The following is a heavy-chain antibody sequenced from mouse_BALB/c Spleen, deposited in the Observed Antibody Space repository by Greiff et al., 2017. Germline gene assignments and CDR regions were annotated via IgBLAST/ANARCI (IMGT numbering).Heavy chain of an antibody. Sequence: EVKVIESGGGLVQPGGSLKLSCAASGFDFSRYWMSWVRQAPGKGLEWIGEINPDSSTINYTPSLKDKFIISRDNAKNTLYLQMSKVRSEDTALYYCARRGTARATFAYWGQGTLVTVSA. CDR1: GFDFSRYW. CDR2: INPDSSTI. D-gene: IGHD3-2*01. CDR3: ARRGTARATFAY. V-gene: IGHV4-1*02. J-gene: IGHJ3*01.